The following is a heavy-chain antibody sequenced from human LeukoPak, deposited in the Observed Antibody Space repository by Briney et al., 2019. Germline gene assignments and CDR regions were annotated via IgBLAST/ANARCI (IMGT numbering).Heavy chain of an antibody. J-gene: IGHJ4*02. CDR3: ARRSDPDYYDSSGYYDY. CDR2: IIPIFGTA. D-gene: IGHD3-22*01. CDR1: GGTFSSYA. Sequence: SSVKVSCKASGGTFSSYAISLVRQAPGQGLEWMGGIIPIFGTANYAQKFQGRVTITTDESTSTAYMELSSLRSEDTAVYYCARRSDPDYYDSSGYYDYWGQGTLVTASS. V-gene: IGHV1-69*05.